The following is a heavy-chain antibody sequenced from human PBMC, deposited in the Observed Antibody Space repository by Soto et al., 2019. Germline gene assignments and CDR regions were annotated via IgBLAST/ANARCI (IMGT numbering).Heavy chain of an antibody. CDR2: IYYSGST. V-gene: IGHV4-59*01. Sequence: SXTLSLTCTVSGGAMSSYYWSWIRQPPGKGLEWIGYIYYSGSTNYNPSLKSRVTISVDTSKNQFSLKLSSVTAADTAVYYCARGIHWTTSWGQGTLVTVSS. CDR3: ARGIHWTTS. D-gene: IGHD1-1*01. CDR1: GGAMSSYY. J-gene: IGHJ5*02.